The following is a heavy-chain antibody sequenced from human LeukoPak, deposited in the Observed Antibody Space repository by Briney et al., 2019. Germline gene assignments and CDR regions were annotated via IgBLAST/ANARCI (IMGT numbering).Heavy chain of an antibody. CDR3: ARGPDDGYNYIVY. Sequence: SETLSLTCTVSDGSISSYYWSWIRQPPGKGLEWIGYVYNSGSTDYNPSLESRVTISVGTSKNHFSLNLSSVTAADTAVYYCARGPDDGYNYIVYWGQGILVTVSS. CDR2: VYNSGST. J-gene: IGHJ4*02. CDR1: DGSISSYY. V-gene: IGHV4-59*01. D-gene: IGHD5-24*01.